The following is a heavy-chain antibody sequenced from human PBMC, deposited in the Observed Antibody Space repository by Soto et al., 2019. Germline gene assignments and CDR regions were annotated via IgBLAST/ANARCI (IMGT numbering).Heavy chain of an antibody. CDR3: ARSPNHDIVVVPAAISNWFDP. Sequence: SVKVSCKASGGTFSSYAISWVRQAPGQGLEWMGGIIPIFGTANYAQKFQGRVTITADESTSTAYMELSSLRSEDTAVYYCARSPNHDIVVVPAAISNWFDPWGQGTLVTVSS. CDR1: GGTFSSYA. D-gene: IGHD2-2*01. CDR2: IIPIFGTA. V-gene: IGHV1-69*13. J-gene: IGHJ5*02.